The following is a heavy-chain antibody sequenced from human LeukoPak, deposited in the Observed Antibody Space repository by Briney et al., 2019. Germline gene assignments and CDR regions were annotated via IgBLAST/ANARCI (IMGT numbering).Heavy chain of an antibody. CDR3: AGLVGRYSSGLYYYYFDY. D-gene: IGHD3-22*01. CDR2: MYLSGTT. J-gene: IGHJ4*02. CDR1: GDSINSLDL. Sequence: PSGTLTLTCTVSGDSINSLDLWSWVRQPPGKGLEWIGEMYLSGTTHSNPSVKSRVTISIDKSKNQFFLNLSSVTAADTAVYYCAGLVGRYSSGLYYYYFDYWGQGTLVTVSS. V-gene: IGHV4-4*02.